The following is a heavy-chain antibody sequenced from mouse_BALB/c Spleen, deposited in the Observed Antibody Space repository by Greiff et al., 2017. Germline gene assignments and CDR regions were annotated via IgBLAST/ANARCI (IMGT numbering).Heavy chain of an antibody. D-gene: IGHD2-1*01. CDR1: GFSLTSYG. V-gene: IGHV2-2*02. Sequence: VKLMESGPGLVQPSQSLSITCTVSGFSLTSYGVHWVRQSPGKGLEWLGVIWSGGSTDYNAAFISRLSISKDNSKSQVFFKMNSLQANDTAIYYCARRGGYYGNYVFAYWGQGTLVTVSA. CDR3: ARRGGYYGNYVFAY. CDR2: IWSGGST. J-gene: IGHJ3*01.